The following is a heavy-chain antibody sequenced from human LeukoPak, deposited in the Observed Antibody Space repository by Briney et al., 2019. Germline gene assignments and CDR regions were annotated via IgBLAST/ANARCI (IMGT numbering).Heavy chain of an antibody. CDR1: GYTFTGYY. V-gene: IGHV1-2*02. CDR3: ARVYPRAYCGGDSYQPDKYYFDY. CDR2: INPNSGGT. J-gene: IGHJ4*02. D-gene: IGHD2-21*02. Sequence: ASVKVSCKASGYTFTGYYMHWVRQAPGQGLEWMGWINPNSGGTNYAQKFQGRVTMTRDTSISTAYMELSRLRSDDTAVYYCARVYPRAYCGGDSYQPDKYYFDYWGQGTLVTVSS.